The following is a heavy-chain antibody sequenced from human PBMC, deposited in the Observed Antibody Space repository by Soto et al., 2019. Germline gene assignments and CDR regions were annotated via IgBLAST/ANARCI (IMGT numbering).Heavy chain of an antibody. D-gene: IGHD4-17*01. CDR3: ARDLHSRLRWYPPRDFDI. CDR1: GFTCSSYA. J-gene: IGHJ3*02. CDR2: ISYDGSNK. Sequence: QVQLVESGGGVVQPGRSLRLSCAASGFTCSSYAMHWVRQAPGKGLEWVAVISYDGSNKYYADSVKGRFTISRDNSKNTLYLQMKSLRAEDTAVYYCARDLHSRLRWYPPRDFDIWGQGTMVSVSS. V-gene: IGHV3-30-3*01.